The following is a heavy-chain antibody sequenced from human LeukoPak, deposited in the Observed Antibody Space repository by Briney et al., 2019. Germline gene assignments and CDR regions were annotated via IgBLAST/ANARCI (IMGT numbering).Heavy chain of an antibody. CDR2: ISAYNGNT. CDR3: ARVPYPGIAAAGLGDY. J-gene: IGHJ4*02. D-gene: IGHD6-13*01. Sequence: ASVKVSFKASGYTFTSYGISWVRQAPGQGLEWMGWISAYNGNTNYAQKLQGRVTMTTDTSTSTAYMELRSLRSDDTAVYYCARVPYPGIAAAGLGDYWGQGTLVTVSS. CDR1: GYTFTSYG. V-gene: IGHV1-18*01.